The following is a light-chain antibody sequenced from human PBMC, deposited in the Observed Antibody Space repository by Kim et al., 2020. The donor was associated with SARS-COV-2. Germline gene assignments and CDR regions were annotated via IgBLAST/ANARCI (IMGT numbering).Light chain of an antibody. V-gene: IGLV1-44*01. CDR3: GAWDDTLDPWV. CDR1: RSNIGSNT. CDR2: SDN. Sequence: QSVLTQPPSVSGTPGQRVTISCSGSRSNIGSNTVNWYQQFHGTAPKLLIYSDNQRPSGVPDRFSGSKSGTSASLAISGLQSEDEADYYCGAWDDTLDPWVFGGGTQLTVL. J-gene: IGLJ2*01.